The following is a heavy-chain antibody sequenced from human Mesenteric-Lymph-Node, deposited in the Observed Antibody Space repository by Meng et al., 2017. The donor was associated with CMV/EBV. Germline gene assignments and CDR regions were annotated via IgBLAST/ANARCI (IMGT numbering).Heavy chain of an antibody. Sequence: GESLKISCAASGFTFSSHEMNWVRQAPGKGLEWVSYISKSGRTIYYADSVKGRFTISRDNAKNSLYLQMNSLRPEDTAVYYCASRPDSYDSGGYYPTFDYWGQGTLVTVSS. V-gene: IGHV3-48*03. J-gene: IGHJ4*02. CDR3: ASRPDSYDSGGYYPTFDY. CDR2: ISKSGRTI. D-gene: IGHD3-22*01. CDR1: GFTFSSHE.